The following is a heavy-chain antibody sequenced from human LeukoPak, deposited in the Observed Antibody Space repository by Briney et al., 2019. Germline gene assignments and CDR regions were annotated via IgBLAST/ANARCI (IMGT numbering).Heavy chain of an antibody. J-gene: IGHJ4*02. CDR3: ARGIAAVGNYFDY. Sequence: SETLSLTCAVSGYSISSGYYWGWIRQPPGKGLEWIGSIYHSGSTYYNPSLKSRVTISVDTSKNQFSLKLSSVTAADTAVYYCARGIAAVGNYFDYWGQGTLVTVSS. V-gene: IGHV4-38-2*01. CDR1: GYSISSGYY. D-gene: IGHD6-13*01. CDR2: IYHSGST.